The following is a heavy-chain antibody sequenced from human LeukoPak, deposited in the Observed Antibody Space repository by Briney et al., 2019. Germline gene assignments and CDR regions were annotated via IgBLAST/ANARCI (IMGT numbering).Heavy chain of an antibody. CDR3: EELCITMNGGV. CDR2: ISSSGSTI. D-gene: IGHD3-22*01. Sequence: GGSLRLSCAASGFTFSSYEMNWVRQAPGKGLEWVSNISSSGSTIYYVDSVKGRFTISRDNAKDSLYLQMNSLRAEDTAVYYCEELCITMNGGVWGKGTTVTVSS. V-gene: IGHV3-48*03. CDR1: GFTFSSYE. J-gene: IGHJ6*04.